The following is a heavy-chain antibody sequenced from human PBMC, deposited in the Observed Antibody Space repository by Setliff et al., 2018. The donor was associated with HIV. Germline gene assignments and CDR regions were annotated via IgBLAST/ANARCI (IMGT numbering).Heavy chain of an antibody. D-gene: IGHD6-13*01. CDR1: YGSISGHY. V-gene: IGHV4-59*11. J-gene: IGHJ4*02. CDR3: ARLPDINSWPFDS. CDR2: IHHSGGT. Sequence: PSETLSLTCTVSYGSISGHYWTWIRQPPGKGLEWIGYIHHSGGTQYNPSLMSRLTMSVDSSKNQFSLSLSSVTAADTAVYYCARLPDINSWPFDSWARGTLVTVSS.